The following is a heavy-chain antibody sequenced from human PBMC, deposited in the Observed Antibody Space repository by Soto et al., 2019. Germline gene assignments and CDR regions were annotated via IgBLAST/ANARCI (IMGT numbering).Heavy chain of an antibody. CDR2: IFFTGAT. J-gene: IGHJ6*02. D-gene: IGHD3-10*01. V-gene: IGHV4-61*01. CDR1: GDSVTFGHHY. CDR3: ARARSDSAGSSLVRRLDV. Sequence: QVQLQASGPGLVKPSGTLSLICIVSGDSVTFGHHYWCLIRQPPGKGLEWLGQIFFTGATNYSPSLTSRVTMSVDSSKSQFSLNLTSVTAADSALYYCARARSDSAGSSLVRRLDVWGQGTTVTVSS.